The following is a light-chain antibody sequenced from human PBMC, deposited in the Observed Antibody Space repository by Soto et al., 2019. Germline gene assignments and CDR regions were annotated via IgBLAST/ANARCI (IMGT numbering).Light chain of an antibody. CDR3: CSHTSGNSLV. CDR1: TSDY. Sequence: QPALTQPPSVSASPGQSITISCTGTTSDYVSWYQQHPGNVPKVLIYEVRKRPSGISNRFSGSKSGNTASLTISGLQAEDEADYYCCSHTSGNSLVFGSGTKVTV. J-gene: IGLJ1*01. V-gene: IGLV2-14*01. CDR2: EVR.